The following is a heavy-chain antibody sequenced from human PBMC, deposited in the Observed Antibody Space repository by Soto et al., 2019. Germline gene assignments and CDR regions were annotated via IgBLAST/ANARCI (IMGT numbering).Heavy chain of an antibody. CDR2: ISVSGGST. J-gene: IGHJ3*02. CDR3: AKAALLLWFGESLEAFDI. D-gene: IGHD3-10*01. CDR1: GFTFSSYG. Sequence: GSLRLSCAASGFTFSSYGMSWVRQAPGKGLEWVSAISVSGGSTYYADSVKGRFTISRDNSKNTLYLQMNSLRAEDTAVYYCAKAALLLWFGESLEAFDIWGQGTMVTVPS. V-gene: IGHV3-23*01.